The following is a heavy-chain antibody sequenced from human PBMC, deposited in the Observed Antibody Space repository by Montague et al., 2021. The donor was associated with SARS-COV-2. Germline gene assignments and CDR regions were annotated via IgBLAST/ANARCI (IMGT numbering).Heavy chain of an antibody. CDR3: ARHARGEGYTSWFDS. V-gene: IGHV4-61*01. CDR1: GDSVGRGSSY. J-gene: IGHJ5*01. CDR2: IYYTGSR. D-gene: IGHD5-24*01. Sequence: SETLSLTCTVSGDSVGRGSSYWSWIRQPPGKGLEWIGYIYYTGSRKYNSSLKSRLTISVDTSKNQFSLKLSSVTAADTAVYYCARHARGEGYTSWFDSWGQGTLVIVSS.